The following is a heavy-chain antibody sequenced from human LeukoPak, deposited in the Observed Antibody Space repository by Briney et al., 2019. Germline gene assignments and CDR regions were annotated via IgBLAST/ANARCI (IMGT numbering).Heavy chain of an antibody. CDR3: ARGDYDILTGYSKYNWFDP. D-gene: IGHD3-9*01. Sequence: GASVKVTCKASGYTFTSYDINWVRQATGQGLEWMGWMNPNSGNTGYAQKFQGRVTMTRNTSISTAYMELSSLRSEDTAVYYCARGDYDILTGYSKYNWFDPWGQGTLVTVSS. J-gene: IGHJ5*02. CDR1: GYTFTSYD. CDR2: MNPNSGNT. V-gene: IGHV1-8*01.